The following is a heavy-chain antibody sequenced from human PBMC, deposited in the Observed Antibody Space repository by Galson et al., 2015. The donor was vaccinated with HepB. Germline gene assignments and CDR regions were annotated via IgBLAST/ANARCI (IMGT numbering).Heavy chain of an antibody. Sequence: SVKVSCTASGYTFTSYYMHWVRQAPGQGLEWMGIINPSGGSTSYAQKFQGRVTMARDTSTSTVYMELSSLRSEDTAVYYCARGEDNTMAPFRSWFDPWGQGTLVTVSS. CDR3: ARGEDNTMAPFRSWFDP. D-gene: IGHD3-10*01. V-gene: IGHV1-46*01. J-gene: IGHJ5*02. CDR1: GYTFTSYY. CDR2: INPSGGST.